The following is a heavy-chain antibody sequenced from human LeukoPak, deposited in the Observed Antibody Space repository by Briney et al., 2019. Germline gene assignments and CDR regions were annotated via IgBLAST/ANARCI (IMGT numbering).Heavy chain of an antibody. D-gene: IGHD5-24*01. J-gene: IGHJ4*02. Sequence: GASVKVSCKASGYTFTSYYMHWVRQSPGQGLEWMGIINPRGGSTTYAQKFQGRVTMTRDMSTSTVYMELSSLRSEGTVVYYCARDLNGNNYFDYWGQGTLVTVSS. CDR3: ARDLNGNNYFDY. CDR1: GYTFTSYY. V-gene: IGHV1-46*01. CDR2: INPRGGST.